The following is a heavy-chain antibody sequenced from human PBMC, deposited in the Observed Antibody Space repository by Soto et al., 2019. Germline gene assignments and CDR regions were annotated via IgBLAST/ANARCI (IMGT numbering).Heavy chain of an antibody. CDR3: ARDRKRQLMDYYYYGMDV. Sequence: GSLRLSCAASGFTFSSYSMNWVRQAPGKGLEWVSYISSSSSTIYYADSVKGRFTISRDNAKNSLYLQMNSLRDEDTAVYYCARDRKRQLMDYYYYGMDVWGQGTTVTV. D-gene: IGHD6-6*01. CDR2: ISSSSSTI. J-gene: IGHJ6*02. V-gene: IGHV3-48*02. CDR1: GFTFSSYS.